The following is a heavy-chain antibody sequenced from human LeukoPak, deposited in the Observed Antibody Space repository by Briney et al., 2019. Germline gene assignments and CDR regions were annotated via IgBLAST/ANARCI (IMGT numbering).Heavy chain of an antibody. J-gene: IGHJ4*02. Sequence: GASVKVSCKASGGTFSSSAISWVRQAPGQGLEWMGGIIPIFGTANYAQKFQGRDTITTDESTSTAYMELSSLRSEDTAVYYCASDSAARYFDYWGQGTLVTVSS. V-gene: IGHV1-69*05. CDR1: GGTFSSSA. CDR2: IIPIFGTA. CDR3: ASDSAARYFDY. D-gene: IGHD6-6*01.